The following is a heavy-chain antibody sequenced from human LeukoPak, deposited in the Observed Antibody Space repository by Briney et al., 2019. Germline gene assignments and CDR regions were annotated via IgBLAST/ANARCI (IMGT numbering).Heavy chain of an antibody. D-gene: IGHD2-2*01. CDR2: IIPIFGTA. V-gene: IGHV1-69*06. Sequence: GSSVKVSCKASGGTFSSYAISWVRQAPGQGLERMGGIIPIFGTANYAQKFQGRVTITADKSTSTAYMELSSLRSQDLAVYYCTRDDPAYCSSTSCYAANSCGQGTLATVSS. CDR3: TRDDPAYCSSTSCYAANS. J-gene: IGHJ4*02. CDR1: GGTFSSYA.